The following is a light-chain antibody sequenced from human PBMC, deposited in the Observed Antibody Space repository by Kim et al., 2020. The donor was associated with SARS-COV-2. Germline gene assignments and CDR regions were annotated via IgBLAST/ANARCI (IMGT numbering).Light chain of an antibody. CDR2: DAS. CDR1: QDISNY. Sequence: DIQMTQSPSSLSASVGDRVTITCQASQDISNYLNWYQQKPGRAPKLLIYDASNLETGVPSRFGGSGSGTDFTFTISSLQPEDIATYYCQQYDNLPSWTFGQGTKVDIK. J-gene: IGKJ1*01. V-gene: IGKV1-33*01. CDR3: QQYDNLPSWT.